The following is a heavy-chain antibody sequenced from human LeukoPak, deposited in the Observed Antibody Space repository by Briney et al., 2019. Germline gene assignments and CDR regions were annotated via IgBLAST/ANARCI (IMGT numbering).Heavy chain of an antibody. J-gene: IGHJ4*02. V-gene: IGHV3-23*01. CDR1: GFTFSSYA. CDR3: ATSVLRHFDWLLRGNY. CDR2: ISGSGTST. D-gene: IGHD3-9*01. Sequence: PGGSLRLSCAASGFTFSSYAMSWVRQAPGKGLEWVSAISGSGTSTYYAGSVKGRFTISRDNSRNTLYLQMNGLGADDTAVYYCATSVLRHFDWLLRGNYWGQGALVTVSS.